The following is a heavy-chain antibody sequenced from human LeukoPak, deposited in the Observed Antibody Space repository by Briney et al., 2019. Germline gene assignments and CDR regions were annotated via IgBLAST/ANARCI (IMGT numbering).Heavy chain of an antibody. Sequence: GGSLTLSCAASGFIFSSYSMSGVRQARGRGLEWVSAFSCSGSSTYYADSVKGQFTISRDHSKNTLYLQMHSLRAEDTAVYYCAKDRGIKQWLGYFDYWGQGTLVTVSS. D-gene: IGHD6-19*01. J-gene: IGHJ4*02. CDR2: FSCSGSST. V-gene: IGHV3-23*01. CDR3: AKDRGIKQWLGYFDY. CDR1: GFIFSSYS.